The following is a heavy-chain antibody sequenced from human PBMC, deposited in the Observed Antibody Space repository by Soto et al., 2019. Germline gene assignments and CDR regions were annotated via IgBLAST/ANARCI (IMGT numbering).Heavy chain of an antibody. Sequence: QVQLVQSGAAVKAPGASVKLSCKTSGYIFTNYNIHWVRQAPGQGLEWMGIMNPSGGRAHYSEKFQGCLTMTRDTSASTVYMELSSLTSEDTAIYYCARDSGVFFDDTALDHWGQGTLVPVSS. CDR2: MNPSGGRA. CDR1: GYIFTNYN. V-gene: IGHV1-46*03. D-gene: IGHD2-8*01. J-gene: IGHJ4*02. CDR3: ARDSGVFFDDTALDH.